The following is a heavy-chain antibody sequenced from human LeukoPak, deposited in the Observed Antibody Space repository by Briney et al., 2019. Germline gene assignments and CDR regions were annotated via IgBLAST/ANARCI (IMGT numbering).Heavy chain of an antibody. CDR2: IYHNGST. Sequence: SETLSLTCAVSGGSISSSNWWSWVRQPPGKGLEWIGEIYHNGSTNYNPSLKSRVTISVDKSKNQFSLKLSSVTAADTAVYYCAKNTRGPGRYYFDYWGQGTLVTVSS. CDR3: AKNTRGPGRYYFDY. CDR1: GGSISSSNW. V-gene: IGHV4-4*02. J-gene: IGHJ4*02. D-gene: IGHD2/OR15-2a*01.